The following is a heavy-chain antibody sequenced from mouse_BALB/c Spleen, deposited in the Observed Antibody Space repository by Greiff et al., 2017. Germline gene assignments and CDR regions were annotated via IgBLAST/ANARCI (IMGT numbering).Heavy chain of an antibody. Sequence: QVQLKQSGAELVRPGTSVKVSCKASGYAFTNYLIEWVKQRPGQGLEWIGVINPGSGGTNYNEKFKGKATLTADKSSSTAYMQLSSLTSDDSAVYFCARYDGYAMDYWGQGTSVTVSS. J-gene: IGHJ4*01. CDR2: INPGSGGT. CDR3: ARYDGYAMDY. D-gene: IGHD2-3*01. V-gene: IGHV1-54*03. CDR1: GYAFTNYL.